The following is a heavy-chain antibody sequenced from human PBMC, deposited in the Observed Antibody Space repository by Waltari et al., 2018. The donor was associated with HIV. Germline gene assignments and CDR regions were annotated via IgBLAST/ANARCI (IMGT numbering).Heavy chain of an antibody. CDR2: IKKKSEDGTR. D-gene: IGHD6-19*01. CDR3: TTVSSGWYGGWFDS. V-gene: IGHV3-15*01. CDR1: GFTFSNTW. J-gene: IGHJ5*01. Sequence: VHLVESGGDLVKPGGSLRLSCETSGFTFSNTWMSWVRQAPGKGLEWVGRIKKKSEDGTRDYAAPVRGRFTISRDDRKNTVYLEMNRLKTEDTGLYYCTTVSSGWYGGWFDSWGQGTLVIVSS.